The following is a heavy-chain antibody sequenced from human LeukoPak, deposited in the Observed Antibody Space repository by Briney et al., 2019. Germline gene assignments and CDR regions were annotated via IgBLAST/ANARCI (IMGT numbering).Heavy chain of an antibody. Sequence: PGGSLRLSCAASGFTFSGYWMSWVRRAPGKGLEWVANIKQDGSEKYYVDSVKGRFTISRDNAKNSLYLQMNSLRAEDTAVYYCAREFPFSSGIGAFDYWGQGTLVTVSS. V-gene: IGHV3-7*01. CDR1: GFTFSGYW. CDR3: AREFPFSSGIGAFDY. J-gene: IGHJ4*02. D-gene: IGHD6-19*01. CDR2: IKQDGSEK.